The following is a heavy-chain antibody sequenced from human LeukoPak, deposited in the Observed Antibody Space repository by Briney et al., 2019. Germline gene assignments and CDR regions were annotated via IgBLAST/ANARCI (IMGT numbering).Heavy chain of an antibody. D-gene: IGHD7-27*01. CDR3: VRAPRSWGFDY. CDR2: MNPNNGNT. Sequence: ASVKVSCKASGFTFTSYDINWVRQASGQGLEWMGWMNPNNGNTGYAQKFQGRVTMTRDTSISTAYMELRGLRSEDTAVYYCVRAPRSWGFDYWGQGTLVTVSS. J-gene: IGHJ4*02. V-gene: IGHV1-8*01. CDR1: GFTFTSYD.